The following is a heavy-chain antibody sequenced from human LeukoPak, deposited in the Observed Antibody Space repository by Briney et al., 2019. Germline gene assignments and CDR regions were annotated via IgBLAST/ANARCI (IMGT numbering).Heavy chain of an antibody. CDR3: ARDSFPSSGSYFGVSFDY. CDR1: GYTFTSYG. V-gene: IGHV1-18*01. Sequence: GASVKVSCKASGYTFTSYGISWVRQAPGQGLEWRGWISAYNGNTNYAQKLQGRVAMTTDTSTSTAYMELRSLRSDDTAVYYCARDSFPSSGSYFGVSFDYWGQGTLVTVSS. CDR2: ISAYNGNT. J-gene: IGHJ4*02. D-gene: IGHD1-26*01.